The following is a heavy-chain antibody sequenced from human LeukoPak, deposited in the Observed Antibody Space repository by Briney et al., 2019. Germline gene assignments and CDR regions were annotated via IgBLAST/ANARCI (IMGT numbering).Heavy chain of an antibody. J-gene: IGHJ4*02. CDR1: GGSISTYY. CDR3: ARYPFDGYNYYFDY. D-gene: IGHD5-24*01. Sequence: PSETLSLNCTVSGGSISTYYWTWIRQPPGKGLEWIGYIYYTGSTNYNPSLKSRVTISVDTSKNQFSLKLSSLTAADTAVYYCARYPFDGYNYYFDYWGQGTLVTVSS. CDR2: IYYTGST. V-gene: IGHV4-59*01.